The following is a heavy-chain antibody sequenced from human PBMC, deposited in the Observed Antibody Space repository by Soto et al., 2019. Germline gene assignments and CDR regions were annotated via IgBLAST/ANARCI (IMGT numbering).Heavy chain of an antibody. CDR1: GFTFDDYG. CDR3: AKKGTETYAFDI. CDR2: ISGSGVST. Sequence: GGSLRLSCAASGFTFDDYGMSWVRQAPGKGLEWVSGISGSGVSTYYADSVKGRFTISRDNSKNTLYLQMNSLRAEDTAVYYCAKKGTETYAFDIWGQGTMVTVSS. J-gene: IGHJ3*02. D-gene: IGHD2-21*02. V-gene: IGHV3-23*01.